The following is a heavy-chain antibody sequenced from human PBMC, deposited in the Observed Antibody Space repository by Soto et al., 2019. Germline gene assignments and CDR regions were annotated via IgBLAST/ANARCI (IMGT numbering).Heavy chain of an antibody. D-gene: IGHD1-26*01. CDR2: ISYDGSNK. J-gene: IGHJ4*02. CDR3: AKDRLRATLSGSYYDY. V-gene: IGHV3-30*18. CDR1: GFTFSSYG. Sequence: GGSLRLSCAASGFTFSSYGMHWVRQAPGKGLEWVAVISYDGSNKYYADSVKGRFTISRDNSKNTLYLQMNSLRAEDTAVYYCAKDRLRATLSGSYYDYWGQGTLVTVSS.